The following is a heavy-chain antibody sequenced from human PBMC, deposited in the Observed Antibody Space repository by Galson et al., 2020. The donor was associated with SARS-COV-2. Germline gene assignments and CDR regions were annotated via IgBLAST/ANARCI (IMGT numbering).Heavy chain of an antibody. V-gene: IGHV3-30-3*01. J-gene: IGHJ4*02. CDR3: ARDRTGSSWQFDY. Sequence: TGGSLRLSCAASGFTLSRYAMHWVRPAPGKGLEWVAVISYDGSNTYYADSVKGRFTISRDNSKNTLYLQMNSLRAEDTAVYYCARDRTGSSWQFDYWGQGTLVTVSS. CDR2: ISYDGSNT. CDR1: GFTLSRYA. D-gene: IGHD6-13*01.